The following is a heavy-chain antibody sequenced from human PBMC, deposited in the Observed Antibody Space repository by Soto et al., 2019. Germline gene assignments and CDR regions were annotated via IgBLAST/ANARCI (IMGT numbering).Heavy chain of an antibody. V-gene: IGHV4-31*03. CDR1: GGSISSGGYY. CDR2: IYYSGST. CDR3: ARQRYYYDSSGYYSADAFDI. Sequence: KPSETLSLTCTVSGGSISSGGYYWSWIRQPPGKGLEWIGYIYYSGSTYYNPSLKSRVTISVDTSKNQFSLKLSSVTAADTAVYYCARQRYYYDSSGYYSADAFDIWGQGTMVTVSS. J-gene: IGHJ3*02. D-gene: IGHD3-22*01.